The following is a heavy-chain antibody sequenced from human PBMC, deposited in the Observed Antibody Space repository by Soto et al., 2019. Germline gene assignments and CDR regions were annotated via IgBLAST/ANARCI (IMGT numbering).Heavy chain of an antibody. CDR1: GGSSSGYD. J-gene: IGHJ6*02. D-gene: IGHD2-21*02. CDR3: ARGLTVVTFYYGMDV. CDR2: INHSGST. V-gene: IGHV4-34*01. Sequence: PSETMSVTCTVDGGSSSGYDWSWIRKNPGKGLEWIGEINHSGSTNYNPSLKSRVTISVDTSKNQFSLKLSSVTAADTAVYYCARGLTVVTFYYGMDVWGQGTTVTVS.